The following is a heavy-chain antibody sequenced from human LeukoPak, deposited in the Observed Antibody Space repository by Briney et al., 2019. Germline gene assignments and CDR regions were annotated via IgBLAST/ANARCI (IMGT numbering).Heavy chain of an antibody. CDR3: ARDGGIAAAGTYFDY. D-gene: IGHD6-13*01. CDR1: GFTVSSNY. CDR2: IWYDGSNK. Sequence: GGSLRLSCAASGFTVSSNYMSWVRQAPGKGLEWVAVIWYDGSNKYYADSVKGRFTISRDNSKNTLYLQMNSLRAEDTAVYYCARDGGIAAAGTYFDYWGQGTLVTVSS. J-gene: IGHJ4*02. V-gene: IGHV3-33*08.